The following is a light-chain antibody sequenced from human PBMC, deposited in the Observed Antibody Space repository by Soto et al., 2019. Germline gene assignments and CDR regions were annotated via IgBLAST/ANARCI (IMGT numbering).Light chain of an antibody. CDR1: QSVSSTL. Sequence: ELVLTQSPVALSLSSGERATLSCRASQSVSSTLLTWYQQKPGQAPRLLIYGVSSRATGIPDRFSGSGSGTDFTLTISRVEPEDCAVYFCQHYCDSSWTFGQGSRVEIK. J-gene: IGKJ1*01. CDR3: QHYCDSSWT. V-gene: IGKV3-20*01. CDR2: GVS.